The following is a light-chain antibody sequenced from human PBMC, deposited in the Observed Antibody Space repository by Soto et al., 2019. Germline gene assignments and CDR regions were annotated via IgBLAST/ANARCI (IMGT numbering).Light chain of an antibody. Sequence: QSVLTQPASVSGSPGQSITISCTGTSSDVGSYNLVSWYQQHPGKAPKLMIYEGSKRPSGVSNRFSGSKSGNTASLTISGLQAEDEAGYYCCSYAGSSTLVVFGGGTKLTVL. CDR3: CSYAGSSTLVV. CDR2: EGS. CDR1: SSDVGSYNL. J-gene: IGLJ2*01. V-gene: IGLV2-23*03.